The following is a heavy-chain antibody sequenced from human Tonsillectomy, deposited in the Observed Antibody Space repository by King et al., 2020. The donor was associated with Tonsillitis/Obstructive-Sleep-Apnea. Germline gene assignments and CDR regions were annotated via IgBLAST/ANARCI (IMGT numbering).Heavy chain of an antibody. CDR1: GFTFSSYS. CDR3: AGVYGGNQRGYFDF. D-gene: IGHD4-23*01. Sequence: VQLVESGGGLVKPGGSLRLSCAASGFTFSSYSMKWVRQAPGKGLEWISSISSSSSYIYYADSVKGRFTISRDNAKNSLYLQMNSLRAEDPAGYYCAGVYGGNQRGYFDFWGQGTLATVSS. J-gene: IGHJ4*02. CDR2: ISSSSSYI. V-gene: IGHV3-21*01.